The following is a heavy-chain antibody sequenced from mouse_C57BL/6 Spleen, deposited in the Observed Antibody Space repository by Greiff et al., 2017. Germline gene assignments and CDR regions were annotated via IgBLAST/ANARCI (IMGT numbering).Heavy chain of an antibody. CDR3: TTFGYATGYAMDY. J-gene: IGHJ4*01. CDR2: IDPENGDT. CDR1: GFNIKDDY. V-gene: IGHV14-4*01. Sequence: VQLQQSGAELVRPGASVKLSCTASGFNIKDDYMHWVKQRPEQGLEWIGWIDPENGDTEYASKFQGKATITADTSSNTAYLQLSSLTSEDTAVYYCTTFGYATGYAMDYWGQGTSVTVSS. D-gene: IGHD2-2*01.